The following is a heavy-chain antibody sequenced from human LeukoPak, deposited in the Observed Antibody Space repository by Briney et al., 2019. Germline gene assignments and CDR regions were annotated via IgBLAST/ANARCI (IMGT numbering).Heavy chain of an antibody. CDR2: ISSSSSTI. CDR3: ARSGRGGAFDI. CDR1: GFTFSTFA. D-gene: IGHD1-26*01. J-gene: IGHJ3*02. V-gene: IGHV3-48*01. Sequence: GGSLRLSCAASGFTFSTFAMIWVRQPPGKGLEWVSYISSSSSTIYYADSVKGRFTISRDNAKNSLYLQMNTLRAEDTAVYYCARSGRGGAFDIWGQGTMVTVSS.